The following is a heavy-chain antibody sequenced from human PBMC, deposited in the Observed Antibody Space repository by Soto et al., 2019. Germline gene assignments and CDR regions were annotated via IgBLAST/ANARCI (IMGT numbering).Heavy chain of an antibody. CDR3: ARGIATGQLDP. V-gene: IGHV1-3*01. J-gene: IGHJ5*02. CDR1: GYTFTRYT. CDR2: INPDSGNT. D-gene: IGHD2-15*01. Sequence: ASVKVSCKASGYTFTRYTMSWVRQAPGQRLEWMGWINPDSGNTKSSQKFQDRVIITRDTSASTAYMDLSSLRSEDTAVYYCARGIATGQLDPWGQGTLVTVSS.